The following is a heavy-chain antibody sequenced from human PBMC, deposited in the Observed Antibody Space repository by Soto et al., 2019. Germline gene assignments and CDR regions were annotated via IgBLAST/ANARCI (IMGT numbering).Heavy chain of an antibody. J-gene: IGHJ5*02. CDR1: GYTFTSYG. CDR2: ISAYNGNT. CDR3: ARAESYREVQTYYDFWSGYYTSNWFDP. D-gene: IGHD3-3*01. V-gene: IGHV1-18*01. Sequence: ASVKVSCKASGYTFTSYGISWVRQAPGQGLEWMGWISAYNGNTNYAQKLQGRVTMTTDTSTSTAYMELRSLRSDDTAVYYCARAESYREVQTYYDFWSGYYTSNWFDPWGQGTLVTVS.